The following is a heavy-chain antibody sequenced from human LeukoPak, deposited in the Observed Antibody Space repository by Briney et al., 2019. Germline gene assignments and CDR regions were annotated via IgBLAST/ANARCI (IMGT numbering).Heavy chain of an antibody. Sequence: GGSLRLSCAASGFTFNYYAMSWVRQAPGKGLEWVSAISGSGGSTYYADSVKGRFTISRDNSKNTLYLQMNSLRAEDTAVYYCAKDRVVVPAAMVGWLDPWGRGTLVTVSS. CDR3: AKDRVVVPAAMVGWLDP. V-gene: IGHV3-23*01. J-gene: IGHJ5*02. CDR1: GFTFNYYA. CDR2: ISGSGGST. D-gene: IGHD2-2*01.